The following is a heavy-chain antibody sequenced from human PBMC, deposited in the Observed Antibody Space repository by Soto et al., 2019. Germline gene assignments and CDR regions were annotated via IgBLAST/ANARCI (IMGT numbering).Heavy chain of an antibody. CDR3: AKVHGSGNYHNFPDY. CDR2: ISGSGGST. V-gene: IGHV3-23*01. J-gene: IGHJ4*02. Sequence: GWSLRLSCAASQFTFSTYAITWVRQAPGKGLEWVSLISGSGGSTYYADSVKGRFTISRDNSKDTLYLQMDSLRADDTAVYYCAKVHGSGNYHNFPDYWGQGTLVTVSS. D-gene: IGHD3-10*01. CDR1: QFTFSTYA.